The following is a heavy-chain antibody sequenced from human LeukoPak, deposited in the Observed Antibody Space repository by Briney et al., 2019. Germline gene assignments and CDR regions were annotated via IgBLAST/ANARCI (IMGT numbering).Heavy chain of an antibody. D-gene: IGHD3-22*01. V-gene: IGHV3-30*02. J-gene: IGHJ6*03. Sequence: GGSLRLSCAASGFTFSSYGMHWVRQAPGKGLEWVAFLRYNGSNKYYADSVKGRFTISRDNSKNTLYLQMNSLRAEDTAVYYCAKVGDDSSGYPKDYYYYMDVWGKGTTVTVSS. CDR3: AKVGDDSSGYPKDYYYYMDV. CDR2: LRYNGSNK. CDR1: GFTFSSYG.